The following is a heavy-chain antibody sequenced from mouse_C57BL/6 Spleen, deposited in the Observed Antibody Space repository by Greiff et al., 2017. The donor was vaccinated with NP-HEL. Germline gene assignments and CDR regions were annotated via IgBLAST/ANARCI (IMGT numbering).Heavy chain of an antibody. V-gene: IGHV1-42*01. CDR3: ARSVYYKEIWFDY. Sequence: EVQLQQSGPELVKPGASVKISCKASGYSFTGYYMNWVKQSPEKSLEWIGEINPSTGGTTYNQKFKAKATLTVDKSSTTAYMQLKSLTSEDSAVYYCARSVYYKEIWFDYWGQGTTLTVSS. D-gene: IGHD2-1*01. CDR2: INPSTGGT. J-gene: IGHJ2*01. CDR1: GYSFTGYY.